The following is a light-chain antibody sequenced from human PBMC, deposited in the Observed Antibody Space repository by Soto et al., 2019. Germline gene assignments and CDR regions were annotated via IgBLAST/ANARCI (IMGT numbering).Light chain of an antibody. J-gene: IGKJ4*01. CDR1: QGISNY. CDR2: AAS. V-gene: IGKV1-9*01. CDR3: THLKVLPST. Sequence: IQFTQSPSSLSASVGDRVTITCRASQGISNYLGWYQQKPGKAPKPLIYAASTLPNGVPARLSGGGSGTDFTLTITSLQPENIATYSSTHLKVLPSTFGGGSKVDIK.